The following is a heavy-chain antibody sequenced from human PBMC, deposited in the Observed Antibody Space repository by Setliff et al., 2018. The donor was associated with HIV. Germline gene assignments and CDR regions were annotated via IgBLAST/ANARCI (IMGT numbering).Heavy chain of an antibody. V-gene: IGHV1-2*02. J-gene: IGHJ4*02. Sequence: ASVKVSCKASGYTFTDYYIHWVRQAPGQGLEWMGWINPNRGVTNDGGFSGTVTMTRDTSTSTVYMGLSSLRSEDTAFYYCAKGSRSYKAPLENWGQGILVTVSS. CDR2: INPNRGVT. D-gene: IGHD1-26*01. CDR3: AKGSRSYKAPLEN. CDR1: GYTFTDYY.